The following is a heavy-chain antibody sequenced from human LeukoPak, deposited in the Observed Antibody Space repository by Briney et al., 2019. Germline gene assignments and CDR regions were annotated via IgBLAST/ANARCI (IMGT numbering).Heavy chain of an antibody. J-gene: IGHJ4*02. D-gene: IGHD3-22*01. CDR2: ISGSGGST. V-gene: IGHV3-23*01. CDR1: GFTFSSYA. Sequence: RPGGSLRLSCAASGFTFSSYAMSWVRQAPGKGLEWVSAISGSGGSTYYADSVKGRFTISRDNAKNSLYLQMNSLRAEDTAVYYCARDYYDSSGYAHGGQGTLVTVHS. CDR3: ARDYYDSSGYAH.